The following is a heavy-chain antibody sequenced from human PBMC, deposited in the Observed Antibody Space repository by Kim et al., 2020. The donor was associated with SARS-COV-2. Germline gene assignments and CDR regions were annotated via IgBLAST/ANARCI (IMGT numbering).Heavy chain of an antibody. J-gene: IGHJ3*02. CDR3: GASEEAFDI. V-gene: IGHV3-11*01. Sequence: TIYYANSVKGRFTISRDNAKNSLYLQMNSLRAEDTAVYYCGASEEAFDIWGQGTMVTVSS. CDR2: TI. D-gene: IGHD2-21*01.